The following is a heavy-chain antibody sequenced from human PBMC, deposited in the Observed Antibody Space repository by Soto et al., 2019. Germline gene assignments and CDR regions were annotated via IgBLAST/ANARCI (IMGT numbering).Heavy chain of an antibody. J-gene: IGHJ6*02. CDR2: IDWDDEK. D-gene: IGHD3-9*01. CDR1: GLSLSTSAMW. V-gene: IGHV2-70*01. Sequence: SCPTLVNPTQTLTLTCTFSGLSLSTSAMWVSWIRQPPGKALEWLALIDWDDEKYYSTSLKTRLTISKDTSKNQVLLTMTNMAPVHTATYYCGRISRRYVDRTDARDVWGQGTTV. CDR3: GRISRRYVDRTDARDV.